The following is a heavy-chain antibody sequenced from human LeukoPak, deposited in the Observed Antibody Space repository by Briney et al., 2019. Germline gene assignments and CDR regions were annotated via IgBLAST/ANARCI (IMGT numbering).Heavy chain of an antibody. Sequence: GGSLRLSCAASGITSGNNWMHWVRQGPGKGLVWISRINSDGGGAIYADSVKGRFTVSRDNAKNTLYLQMNSLRAEDTAVYYCVRDVPHNWFDTWGQGTLVTVSS. CDR2: INSDGGGA. V-gene: IGHV3-74*01. CDR1: GITSGNNW. J-gene: IGHJ5*02. CDR3: VRDVPHNWFDT.